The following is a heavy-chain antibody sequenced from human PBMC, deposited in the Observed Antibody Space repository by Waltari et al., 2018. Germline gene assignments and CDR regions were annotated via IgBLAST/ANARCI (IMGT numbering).Heavy chain of an antibody. CDR2: FYNSGTT. CDR1: GDSISNYY. V-gene: IGHV4-4*07. CDR3: ARAKENWGRNAFDI. Sequence: QVQLQESGPGLVKPSETMTLTCTVSGDSISNYYWSCIRQPAGKGLEWIGRFYNSGTTYYNPSLKSRVTMSVDTSNNQFSLKLDSVTAADTAVYYCARAKENWGRNAFDIWGQGTVLTVSS. D-gene: IGHD7-27*01. J-gene: IGHJ3*02.